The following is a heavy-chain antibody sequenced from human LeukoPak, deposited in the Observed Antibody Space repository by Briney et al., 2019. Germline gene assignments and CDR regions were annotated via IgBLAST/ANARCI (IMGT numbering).Heavy chain of an antibody. CDR3: ARGRNYYDSSGYLYYFEY. J-gene: IGHJ4*02. CDR2: INHSGST. V-gene: IGHV4-34*01. Sequence: SETLSRTCAVYGGSFSGYYWSWIRQPPGKGLEWIGEINHSGSTNYNPSLKSRVTISVDTSKNQFSLKLSSVTAADTAVYYCARGRNYYDSSGYLYYFEYWGQGTLVTVSS. D-gene: IGHD3-22*01. CDR1: GGSFSGYY.